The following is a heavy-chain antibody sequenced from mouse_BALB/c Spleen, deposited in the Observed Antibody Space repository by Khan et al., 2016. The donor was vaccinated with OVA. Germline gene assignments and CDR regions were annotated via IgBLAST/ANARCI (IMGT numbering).Heavy chain of an antibody. J-gene: IGHJ3*01. Sequence: VQLKQPGPDLVKPGASVKISCKASGYSFTLYYMTWVRQSHGKSLEWIGRVNPNTGGTDYNQDFKGKAILTVDKSSNTAYMEFRSLTSEDSAVYYCARGYDFFAYWGQGTLVTVSA. V-gene: IGHV1-26*01. CDR3: ARGYDFFAY. CDR1: GYSFTLYY. CDR2: VNPNTGGT. D-gene: IGHD2-14*01.